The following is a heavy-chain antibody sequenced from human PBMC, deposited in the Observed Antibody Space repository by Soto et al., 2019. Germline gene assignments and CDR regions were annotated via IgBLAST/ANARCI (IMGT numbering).Heavy chain of an antibody. CDR2: IYYSGST. CDR3: ARVDYIWGSYRYTYWFDP. V-gene: IGHV4-31*03. D-gene: IGHD3-16*02. J-gene: IGHJ5*02. CDR1: GGSISSGGYY. Sequence: SETLSLTCTVSGGSISSGGYYWSWIRQHPGKGLEWIGYIYYSGSTYYNPSLKSRVTISVDTSKNQFSLKLSSVTAADTAVYYCARVDYIWGSYRYTYWFDPWGQGTLLTVSS.